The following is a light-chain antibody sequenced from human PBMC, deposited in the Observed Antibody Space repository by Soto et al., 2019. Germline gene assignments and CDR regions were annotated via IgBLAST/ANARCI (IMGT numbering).Light chain of an antibody. CDR2: GAS. V-gene: IGKV3-20*01. J-gene: IGKJ1*01. CDR1: QSVSSSY. CDR3: QQYGSSRT. Sequence: TQPPRSLPLSPGERATLSCWASQSVSSSYLAWYEQKPVEAPTRLMYGASSMATGIPDRFSVSGSGTDFTLTISRLEPEEFAVYYCQQYGSSRTFGQGTKV.